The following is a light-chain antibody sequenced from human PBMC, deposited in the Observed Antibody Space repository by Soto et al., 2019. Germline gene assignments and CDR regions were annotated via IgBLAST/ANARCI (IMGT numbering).Light chain of an antibody. Sequence: QSALTQPPSASGSPGQSVTISCTGTSSDIGYYDYVSWYQQHPGKAPKLMIYEVNNRPSGVSNRFSGSKSGNTASLTISGLQAEDEADYYCSSYTSGSTLYVFGPGTKLTVL. CDR1: SSDIGYYDY. CDR3: SSYTSGSTLYV. J-gene: IGLJ1*01. V-gene: IGLV2-14*01. CDR2: EVN.